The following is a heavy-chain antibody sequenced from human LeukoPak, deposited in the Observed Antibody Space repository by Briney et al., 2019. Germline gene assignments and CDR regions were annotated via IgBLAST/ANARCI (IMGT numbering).Heavy chain of an antibody. J-gene: IGHJ4*02. CDR3: ARANALYCSSTSCLFDY. V-gene: IGHV1-2*02. Sequence: ASVKDSCKASGYTFTDHYTHWVRQAPGPGLEWLAWINPNSGGTDSAHTFHDRITLTRDTSISTAYMELSRLRSDDTAIYYCARANALYCSSTSCLFDYWGQGTLVTVSS. D-gene: IGHD2-2*01. CDR1: GYTFTDHY. CDR2: INPNSGGT.